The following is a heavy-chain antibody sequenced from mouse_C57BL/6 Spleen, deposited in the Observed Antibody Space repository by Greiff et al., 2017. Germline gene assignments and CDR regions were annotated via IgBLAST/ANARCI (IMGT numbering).Heavy chain of an antibody. CDR2: INPNNGGT. CDR3: ANLGGYYAMDY. CDR1: GYTFTDYY. V-gene: IGHV1-26*01. Sequence: EVQLQQSGPELVKPGASVKISCKASGYTFTDYYMNWVKQSHGKSLEWIGDINPNNGGTSYNQKFKGKATLTVDKSSSTAYMELRSLTSEDSAVYYCANLGGYYAMDYWGQGTSVTVSS. D-gene: IGHD1-1*02. J-gene: IGHJ4*01.